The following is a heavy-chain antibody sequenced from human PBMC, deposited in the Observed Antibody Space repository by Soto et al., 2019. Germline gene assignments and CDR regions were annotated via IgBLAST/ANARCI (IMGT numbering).Heavy chain of an antibody. V-gene: IGHV1-18*01. CDR3: ARDRGVAPPVAGNTHYYYYMDV. CDR2: ISAYNGNT. Sequence: QDQLVQSGVEVKKPGASVKVSCKASGYSFTNYGITWVRQAPGQGLEWMGWISAYNGNTNNAQKFQGRVTMTTDASTSTAYLELRSLRSDDTAVYYCARDRGVAPPVAGNTHYYYYMDVWGKGTTVTVSS. CDR1: GYSFTNYG. D-gene: IGHD6-19*01. J-gene: IGHJ6*03.